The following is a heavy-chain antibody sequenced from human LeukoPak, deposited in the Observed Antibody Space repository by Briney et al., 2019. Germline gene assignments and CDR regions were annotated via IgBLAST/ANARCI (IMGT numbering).Heavy chain of an antibody. CDR1: GFTFSSYT. J-gene: IGHJ4*02. D-gene: IGHD2-2*01. Sequence: GGSLRLSCAASGFTFSSYTMHWVRQAPGKGLEWVAVISNDGSNKYYADSVKGRFTISRDNAKNSLYLQMNSLRAEDTAVYYCARYCSSTSCSPWVEWGQGTLVTASS. CDR2: ISNDGSNK. CDR3: ARYCSSTSCSPWVE. V-gene: IGHV3-30*04.